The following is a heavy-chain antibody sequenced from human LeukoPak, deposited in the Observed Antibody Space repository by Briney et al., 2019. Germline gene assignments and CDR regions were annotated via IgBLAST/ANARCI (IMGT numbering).Heavy chain of an antibody. J-gene: IGHJ1*01. CDR1: GGSISSGGYY. V-gene: IGHV4-61*02. D-gene: IGHD2-2*02. CDR3: ARADYFGYCSSTSCYKAEYFQH. CDR2: IYTSGST. Sequence: SQTLSLTRTVSGGSISSGGYYWSWIRQPAGKGLEWIGRIYTSGSTNYNPSLKSRVTMSVDTSKNQFSLKLSSVTAADTAVYYCARADYFGYCSSTSCYKAEYFQHWGQGTLVTVSS.